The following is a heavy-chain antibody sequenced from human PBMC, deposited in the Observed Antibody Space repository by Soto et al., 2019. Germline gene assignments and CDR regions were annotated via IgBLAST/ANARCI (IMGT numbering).Heavy chain of an antibody. CDR3: ASLGGFYQSPAF. Sequence: SETLPLTNTFAGCSISSYCWSWIRQPPGKGLEWIGYIYYTGTTTYNPSIKSRVTISVDSSKNQFSLNLTSVSAADTAVYYCASLGGFYQSPAFWG. J-gene: IGHJ6*01. V-gene: IGHV4-59*08. D-gene: IGHD3-22*01. CDR2: IYYTGTT. CDR1: GCSISSYC.